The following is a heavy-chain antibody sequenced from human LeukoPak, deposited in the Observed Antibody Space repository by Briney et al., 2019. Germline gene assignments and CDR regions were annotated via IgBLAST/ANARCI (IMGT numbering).Heavy chain of an antibody. CDR3: AKYDTSGYYYVFDD. CDR2: ISSSSSYI. CDR1: GFTFSSYS. Sequence: GGSLRLSCAASGFTFSSYSMNWVRQAPGKGLEWVSSISSSSSYIYYADSVKGRFTISRDNAKNSLYLQMNGLRAEDTAVYYCAKYDTSGYYYVFDDWGQGTLVTVSS. V-gene: IGHV3-21*01. D-gene: IGHD3-22*01. J-gene: IGHJ4*02.